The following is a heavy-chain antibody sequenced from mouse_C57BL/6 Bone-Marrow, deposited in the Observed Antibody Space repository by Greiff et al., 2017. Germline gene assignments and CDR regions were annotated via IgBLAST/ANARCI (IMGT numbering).Heavy chain of an antibody. J-gene: IGHJ4*01. Sequence: VQLQQSGAELARPGASVKLSCKASGYTFTSYGISWVKQRTGQGLEWIGEIYPRSGNTYYNEKFKGKATLTADKSSSTAYMGLRSLTAEDSAVYICARATNYGDCAMDYWGQGTSVTVSS. CDR2: IYPRSGNT. CDR1: GYTFTSYG. D-gene: IGHD1-1*01. CDR3: ARATNYGDCAMDY. V-gene: IGHV1-81*01.